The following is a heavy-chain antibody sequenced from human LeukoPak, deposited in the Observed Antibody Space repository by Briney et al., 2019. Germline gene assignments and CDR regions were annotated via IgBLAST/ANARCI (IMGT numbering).Heavy chain of an antibody. CDR1: GFTFSSYA. D-gene: IGHD2-15*01. J-gene: IGHJ4*02. CDR2: IRSKANSYAT. V-gene: IGHV3-73*01. Sequence: GGSLRLSCAASGFTFSSYAMSWVRQASGKGLEWVGRIRSKANSYATAYAASVKGRFTISRDDSKNTAYLQMNSLKTEDTAVYYCTRALCSGGSCQPLGDYWGQGTLVTVSS. CDR3: TRALCSGGSCQPLGDY.